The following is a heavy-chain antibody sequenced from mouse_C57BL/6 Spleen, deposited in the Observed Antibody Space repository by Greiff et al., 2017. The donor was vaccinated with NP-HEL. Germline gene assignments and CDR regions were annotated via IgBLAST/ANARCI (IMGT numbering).Heavy chain of an antibody. D-gene: IGHD1-1*01. Sequence: DVQLQESGAELVRPGSSVKMSCKTSGYTFTSYGINWVKQRPGQGLEWIGYIYIGNGYTEYNEKFKGKATLTSDKSSSTAYMQLSSLTSEDSAIYFCARRNYGSSNWYFDVWGTGTTVTVSS. V-gene: IGHV1-58*01. CDR2: IYIGNGYT. CDR3: ARRNYGSSNWYFDV. CDR1: GYTFTSYG. J-gene: IGHJ1*03.